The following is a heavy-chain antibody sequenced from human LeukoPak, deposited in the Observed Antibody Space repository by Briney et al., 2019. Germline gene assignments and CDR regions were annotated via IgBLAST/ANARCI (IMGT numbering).Heavy chain of an antibody. V-gene: IGHV1-24*01. D-gene: IGHD3-22*01. CDR2: FDPEDGET. CDR1: GYTLTELS. CDR3: ARDEITMMTYYYGMDV. J-gene: IGHJ6*02. Sequence: ASVKVSCKVSGYTLTELSMHWVRQAPGKGLEWMGGFDPEDGETIYAQKFQGRVTMTEDTSTDTAYMELSSLRSEDTAVYYCARDEITMMTYYYGMDVWGQGTTVTVSS.